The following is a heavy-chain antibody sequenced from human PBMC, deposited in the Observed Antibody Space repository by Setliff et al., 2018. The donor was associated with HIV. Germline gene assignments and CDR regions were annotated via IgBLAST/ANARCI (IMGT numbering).Heavy chain of an antibody. Sequence: ASVKVSCKASGYTFTNYYIHWVRQAPGQGLEWLGMVNPSGGSTAYAQKFQGRVTMTKDTSTNTVYMDLSGLRSDDTAVYYCARDWGGQDSYYYGMDVWGQGTTVTVSS. CDR2: VNPSGGST. J-gene: IGHJ6*02. CDR1: GYTFTNYY. CDR3: ARDWGGQDSYYYGMDV. D-gene: IGHD3-16*01. V-gene: IGHV1-46*01.